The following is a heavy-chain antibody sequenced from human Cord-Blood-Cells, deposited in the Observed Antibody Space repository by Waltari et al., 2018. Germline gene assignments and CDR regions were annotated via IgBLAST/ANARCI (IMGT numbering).Heavy chain of an antibody. Sequence: QVQLQESGPGLVKPSETLSLTCAVSGYSISSGYYCGWIRQPPGKGLEWIGSIYHSGSTYYNPSLKSRVTISVDTSKNQFSLKLSSVTAADTAVYYCARADSSGYYFDYWGQGTLVTVSS. J-gene: IGHJ4*02. CDR1: GYSISSGYY. D-gene: IGHD3-22*01. CDR3: ARADSSGYYFDY. CDR2: IYHSGST. V-gene: IGHV4-38-2*01.